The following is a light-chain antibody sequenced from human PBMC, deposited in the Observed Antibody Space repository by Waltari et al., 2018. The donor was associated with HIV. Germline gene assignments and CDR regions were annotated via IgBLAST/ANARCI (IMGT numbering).Light chain of an antibody. CDR2: TAS. CDR1: QTIRSY. V-gene: IGKV1-39*01. J-gene: IGKJ2*01. CDR3: QQSYSTPPTYT. Sequence: DIQMTQSTSSLSASVGDRVTITCRASQTIRSYLNWYQQKPGKAPKLLIYTASSLQSGVPSRFSASGSGTDFTLNITSLQPEDSATYYCQQSYSTPPTYTFGRGTKLEIK.